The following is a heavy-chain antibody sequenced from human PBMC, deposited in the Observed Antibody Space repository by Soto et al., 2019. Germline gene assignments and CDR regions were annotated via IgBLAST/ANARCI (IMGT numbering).Heavy chain of an antibody. D-gene: IGHD5-18*01. Sequence: EVQLVESGGGLVQPGGSLRLSCAVSGLTFTTYNFNWVRQAPGKGLEWISFINPGSVTRHYADSVRGRFSISRDNAKNSLSLQMNRPTDAWTAVYCCMSAWKGNSYGYFDWGQGTLVTVSS. CDR1: GLTFTTYN. CDR2: INPGSVTR. V-gene: IGHV3-48*02. CDR3: MSAWKGNSYGYFD. J-gene: IGHJ4*02.